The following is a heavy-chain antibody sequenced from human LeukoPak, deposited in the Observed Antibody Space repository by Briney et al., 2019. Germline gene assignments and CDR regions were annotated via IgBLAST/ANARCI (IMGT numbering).Heavy chain of an antibody. V-gene: IGHV1-2*02. J-gene: IGHJ5*02. D-gene: IGHD1-1*01. CDR2: INPNSGGT. CDR3: ARGRTGTALMSDP. Sequence: GASVKVSCEASGYTFTGYYMHWVRQAPGQGLEWMGWINPNSGGTNYAQKFQGRVTMTRDTSISTAYVELSRLRSDDTAVYYCARGRTGTALMSDPWGQGTLVTVSS. CDR1: GYTFTGYY.